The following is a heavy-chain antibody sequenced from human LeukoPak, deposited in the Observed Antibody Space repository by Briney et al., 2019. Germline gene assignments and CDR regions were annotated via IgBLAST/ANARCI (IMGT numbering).Heavy chain of an antibody. Sequence: ASVRVSFTASGYTFTIYGISWGRQAPGQGGGGMGGMGAYNGNKNYTKKRQGRVTMTTATSTITAYMELRSLRSDDTAVYYCARGGTFQYYFDYWGQGTLVTVSS. CDR3: ARGGTFQYYFDY. V-gene: IGHV1-18*01. CDR2: MGAYNGNK. CDR1: GYTFTIYG. J-gene: IGHJ4*02.